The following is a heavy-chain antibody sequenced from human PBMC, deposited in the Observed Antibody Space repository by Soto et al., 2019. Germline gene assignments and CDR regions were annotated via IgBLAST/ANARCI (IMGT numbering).Heavy chain of an antibody. CDR1: GGSISSYY. CDR2: IYYSGST. J-gene: IGHJ4*02. D-gene: IGHD3-3*01. V-gene: IGHV4-59*01. CDR3: ARGEATIFGVVQTFDY. Sequence: ETLSLTCTVSGGSISSYYWSWIRQPPGKGLEWIGYIYYSGSTNYNPSLKSRVTISVDTSRNQFSLKLSSVTAADTAVYYCARGEATIFGVVQTFDYWGQGTLVTVSS.